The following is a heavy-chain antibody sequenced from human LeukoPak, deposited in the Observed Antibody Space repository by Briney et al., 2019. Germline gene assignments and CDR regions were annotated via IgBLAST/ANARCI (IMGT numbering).Heavy chain of an antibody. D-gene: IGHD6-19*01. CDR3: AKAKTLGYSSGWYGFWFDP. CDR2: ISGSGGGT. Sequence: TGGSLRLSCAASGFTFSSYAMSWVRQAPGKGLEWVSAISGSGGGTYYADSVKGRFTISRDNSKNTLYLQMNSLRAEDTAVYYCAKAKTLGYSSGWYGFWFDPWGQGTLVTVSS. V-gene: IGHV3-23*01. J-gene: IGHJ5*02. CDR1: GFTFSSYA.